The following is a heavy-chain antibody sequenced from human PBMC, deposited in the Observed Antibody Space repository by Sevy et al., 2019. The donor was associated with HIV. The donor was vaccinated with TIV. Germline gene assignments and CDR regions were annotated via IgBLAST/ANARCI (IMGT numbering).Heavy chain of an antibody. Sequence: GGSLRLSCAASGFTFTLYSMHWVRQAPGKGLEWVATISFDGSNKHYADSVKGRFAISRDNSQNSLYLQMNSLRTEDTAVYYCALERLSSDVAEYFQNWGQGTLVTVSS. CDR3: ALERLSSDVAEYFQN. D-gene: IGHD1-1*01. J-gene: IGHJ1*01. CDR1: GFTFTLYS. V-gene: IGHV3-30*09. CDR2: ISFDGSNK.